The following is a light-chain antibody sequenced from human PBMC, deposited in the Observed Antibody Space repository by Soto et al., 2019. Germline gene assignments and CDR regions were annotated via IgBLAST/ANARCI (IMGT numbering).Light chain of an antibody. V-gene: IGKV1-9*01. CDR3: QQLNSYPLFT. CDR1: QGFSSY. J-gene: IGKJ3*01. CDR2: AAS. Sequence: DIQLTQSPSFLSASVGDGVTITCRASQGFSSYLAWYQQKPGKAPNLLIYAASTLQSGVPSRFSGSGSGTEFTLTISSLQPEDFATYYCQQLNSYPLFTFGPGTKVDIK.